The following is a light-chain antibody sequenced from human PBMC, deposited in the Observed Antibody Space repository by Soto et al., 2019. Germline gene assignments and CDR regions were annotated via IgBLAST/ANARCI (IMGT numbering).Light chain of an antibody. Sequence: EIVMTQTPATLSVSPGESATLSCRASQSVSSSYLAWYQQKPGQAPRPLIYGASSRATGIPDRFSGSGSGTDFTLTINRLEPEDFAVYYCQQYGSSITFGQGTRLEI. CDR3: QQYGSSIT. CDR1: QSVSSSY. J-gene: IGKJ5*01. CDR2: GAS. V-gene: IGKV3-20*01.